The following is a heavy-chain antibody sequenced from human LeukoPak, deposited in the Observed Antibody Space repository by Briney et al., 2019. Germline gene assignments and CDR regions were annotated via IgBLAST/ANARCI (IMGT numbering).Heavy chain of an antibody. D-gene: IGHD3-10*01. CDR2: INPNSGGT. J-gene: IGHJ4*01. CDR3: ARPPGVRGHGHFDY. V-gene: IGHV1-2*02. Sequence: GASVKVSCKASGYTFTGYYIHWVRQAPGQGLEWMGWINPNSGGTNYAQKFQGRVTMTRDTSISTVYMELSRLRSDDTAVYYCARPPGVRGHGHFDYWGHGTLVTVSS. CDR1: GYTFTGYY.